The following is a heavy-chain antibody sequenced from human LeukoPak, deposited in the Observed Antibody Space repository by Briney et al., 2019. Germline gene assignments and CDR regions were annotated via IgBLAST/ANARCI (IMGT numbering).Heavy chain of an antibody. CDR1: GFTFSSYD. J-gene: IGHJ6*02. CDR2: IGIGGHT. D-gene: IGHD3-10*01. Sequence: GGSLRLSCAASGFTFSSYDMHWVRQATGKGLEWVSGIGIGGHTYYLGPVKGRFTISREDATNSLYLQMSSLRAGDTAVYYCARNYGSGSHYFYGIDVWGQGTTVTVSS. CDR3: ARNYGSGSHYFYGIDV. V-gene: IGHV3-13*04.